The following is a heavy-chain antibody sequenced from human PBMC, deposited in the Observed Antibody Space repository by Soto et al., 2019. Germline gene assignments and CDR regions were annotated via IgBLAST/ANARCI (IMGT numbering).Heavy chain of an antibody. Sequence: SETLSLTCAVYGGSFSGYYWSWIRQPPGKGLEWIGEINHSGSTNYNPSLKSRVTISVDTSKNQFSLKLSSVTAADTPEYYCARDRNFGVLNWGQGTLVTVSS. J-gene: IGHJ4*02. D-gene: IGHD3-3*02. CDR2: INHSGST. CDR1: GGSFSGYY. CDR3: ARDRNFGVLN. V-gene: IGHV4-34*01.